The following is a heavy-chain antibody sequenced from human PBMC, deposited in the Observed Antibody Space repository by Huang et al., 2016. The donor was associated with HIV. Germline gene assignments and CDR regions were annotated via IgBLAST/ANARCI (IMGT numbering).Heavy chain of an antibody. J-gene: IGHJ5*02. Sequence: QLQLQESGPGLVKPSETLSLTCTVSGGSISSSSYYWGWIRQPPGKGLEWIGCIDPSGTTYDNPSLKSRVTISVDTSRTQFSLKLSSVTAADTAVYYCAAHGRIVGIPAAPLRFDPWGQGTLVTVSS. D-gene: IGHD6-13*01. CDR1: GGSISSSSYY. CDR3: AAHGRIVGIPAAPLRFDP. CDR2: IDPSGTT. V-gene: IGHV4-39*01.